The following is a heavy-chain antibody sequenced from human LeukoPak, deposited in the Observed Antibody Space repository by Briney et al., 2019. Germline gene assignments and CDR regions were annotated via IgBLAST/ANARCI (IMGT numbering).Heavy chain of an antibody. CDR3: ARFADPRCSSTSCYGDYYYYYGMDV. Sequence: GGSLRLSCAASGFTFSSYWMSWVRQAPGKGLEWVANIKQDGSEKYYVDSVKGRFTISRDNAKNSLYLQMNSLRAEDTAVYYCARFADPRCSSTSCYGDYYYYYGMDVWGQGTTVTVSS. CDR1: GFTFSSYW. V-gene: IGHV3-7*01. CDR2: IKQDGSEK. D-gene: IGHD2-2*01. J-gene: IGHJ6*02.